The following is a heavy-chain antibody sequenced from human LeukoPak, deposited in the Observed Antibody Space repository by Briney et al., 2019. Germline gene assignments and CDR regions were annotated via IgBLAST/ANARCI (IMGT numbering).Heavy chain of an antibody. D-gene: IGHD4-11*01. CDR2: INHSGST. J-gene: IGHJ6*03. CDR3: ARDPTVAYMDV. CDR1: GGSISSSSYY. Sequence: SETLSLTCTVSGGSISSSSYYWGWIRQPPGKGLEWIGEINHSGSTNYNPSLKSRVTISVDTSKNQFSLKLSSVTAADTAVYYCARDPTVAYMDVWGKGTTVTVSS. V-gene: IGHV4-39*07.